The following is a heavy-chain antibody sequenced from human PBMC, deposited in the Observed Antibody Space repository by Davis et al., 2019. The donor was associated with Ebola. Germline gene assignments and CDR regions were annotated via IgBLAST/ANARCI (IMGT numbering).Heavy chain of an antibody. CDR2: INHSGST. V-gene: IGHV4-34*01. Sequence: SETLSLTCTVSGGSISGYYWSWIRQPPGKGLEWIGEINHSGSTNYNPSLKSRVTISVDTSKNQFSLKLSSVTAADTAVYYCARHGGSTVTTNFDYWGQGTLVTVSS. CDR1: GGSISGYY. J-gene: IGHJ4*02. D-gene: IGHD4-17*01. CDR3: ARHGGSTVTTNFDY.